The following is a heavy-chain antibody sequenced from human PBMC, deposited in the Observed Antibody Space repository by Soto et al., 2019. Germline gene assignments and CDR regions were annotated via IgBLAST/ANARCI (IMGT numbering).Heavy chain of an antibody. CDR3: ASSYDSRRGYLYYFDY. J-gene: IGHJ4*02. Sequence: SETLSLTCTVSGVPISTDDYYWTWIRQPPGKGLEWIGYIYYSGSTYYNPSLKSRVTISVDTSKNQFSLKLSSVTAADTAVYYCASSYDSRRGYLYYFDYWGQGTLVTVSS. CDR2: IYYSGST. V-gene: IGHV4-30-4*01. D-gene: IGHD3-22*01. CDR1: GVPISTDDYY.